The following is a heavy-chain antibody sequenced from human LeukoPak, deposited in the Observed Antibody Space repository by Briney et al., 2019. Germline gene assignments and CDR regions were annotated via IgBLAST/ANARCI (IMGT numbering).Heavy chain of an antibody. CDR3: ANKPAGFDP. J-gene: IGHJ5*02. D-gene: IGHD1-14*01. CDR2: ITGSGDYT. Sequence: GGSLRLSCAASGFTFSSSAMGWVRQAPGKGLEWVSSITGSGDYTYYADSVKGRFTISRDNSKNTLYLQMNSLRADDTAVYYCANKPAGFDPWGRGTLVTVSS. V-gene: IGHV3-23*01. CDR1: GFTFSSSA.